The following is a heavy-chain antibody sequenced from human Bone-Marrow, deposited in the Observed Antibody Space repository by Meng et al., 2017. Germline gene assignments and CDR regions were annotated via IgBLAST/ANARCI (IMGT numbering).Heavy chain of an antibody. Sequence: GESLKISCAASGFYFNNAWMSWVRQAPGKGLEWVSYISSSGSTIYYADSVKGRFTISRDNAKNSLYLQMNSLRAEDTAVYYCARGGGSGWLQTNFDYWGQGTLVTVSS. CDR2: ISSSGSTI. J-gene: IGHJ4*02. V-gene: IGHV3-11*04. D-gene: IGHD6-19*01. CDR3: ARGGGSGWLQTNFDY. CDR1: GFYFNNAW.